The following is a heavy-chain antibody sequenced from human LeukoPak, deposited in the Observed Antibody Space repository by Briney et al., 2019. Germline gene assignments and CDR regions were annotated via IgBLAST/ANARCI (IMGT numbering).Heavy chain of an antibody. V-gene: IGHV5-51*01. CDR1: GYSFTSYW. CDR3: AXXEAYYDILTGYYNPGTISH. Sequence: ESLKXXCKGSGYSFTSYWIGWVRQMPGKGLEWMGIIYPGDSDTRYSPSFQGQVTISADKSVSTAYLRWSSLKASDTAMYYCAXXEAYYDILTGYYNPGTISHWGQGTLVTVSS. D-gene: IGHD3-9*01. CDR2: IYPGDSDT. J-gene: IGHJ4*02.